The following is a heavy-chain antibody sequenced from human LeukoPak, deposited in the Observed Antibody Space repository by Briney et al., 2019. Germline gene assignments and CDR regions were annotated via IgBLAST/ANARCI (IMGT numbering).Heavy chain of an antibody. V-gene: IGHV3-21*01. CDR2: ISSSSIYM. CDR3: ARADSGSRPDSRAPAGGY. D-gene: IGHD3-22*01. J-gene: IGHJ4*02. CDR1: GFTFSSYS. Sequence: TGGSLRLSCAASGFTFSSYSMTWVRQAPGKGLQWVSSISSSSIYMYYADSVKGRFTISRDNAKNSLFLQMNSLRAEDTAVYYCARADSGSRPDSRAPAGGYWGQGTLVTVSS.